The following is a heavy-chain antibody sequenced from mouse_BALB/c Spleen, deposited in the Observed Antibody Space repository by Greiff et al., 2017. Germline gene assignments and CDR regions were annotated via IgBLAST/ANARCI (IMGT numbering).Heavy chain of an antibody. V-gene: IGHV5-4*02. CDR3: ARDGVGRRYFDY. CDR1: GFTFSDYY. D-gene: IGHD4-1*01. Sequence: EVHLVESGGGLVKPGGSLKLSCAASGFTFSDYYMYWVRQTPEKRLEWVATISDGGSYTYYPDSVKGRFTISRDNAKNNLYLQMSSLKSEDTAMYYCARDGVGRRYFDYWGQGTTLTVSS. J-gene: IGHJ2*01. CDR2: ISDGGSYT.